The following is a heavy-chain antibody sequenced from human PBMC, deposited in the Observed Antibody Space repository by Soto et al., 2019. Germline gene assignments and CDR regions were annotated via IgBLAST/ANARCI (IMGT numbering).Heavy chain of an antibody. V-gene: IGHV3-23*01. CDR3: AKDRDYPRDYFHY. Sequence: VGSLRLSCAASGFTLGRYGMSWVRQAPGKGLEWVSAVSPNGQGIYYADSVRGRFTISRDFSKNTVFLHMDSLRAEDTAVYYCAKDRDYPRDYFHYWGQGTLVTVSS. D-gene: IGHD3-10*01. J-gene: IGHJ4*02. CDR1: GFTLGRYG. CDR2: VSPNGQGI.